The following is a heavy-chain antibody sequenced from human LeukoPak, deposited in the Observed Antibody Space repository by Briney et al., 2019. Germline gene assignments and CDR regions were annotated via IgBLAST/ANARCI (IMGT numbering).Heavy chain of an antibody. D-gene: IGHD1-1*01. CDR1: GGTFSSYA. V-gene: IGHV1-69*04. CDR3: ARATGEGRTAFDI. Sequence: SVKVSCKASGGTFSSYAISWVRQAPGQGLEWMGRIIPILGIANYAQKFQGRVTITADKSTSTAYMELSSLRSEDTAVYRCARATGEGRTAFDIWGQGTMVTVSS. J-gene: IGHJ3*02. CDR2: IIPILGIA.